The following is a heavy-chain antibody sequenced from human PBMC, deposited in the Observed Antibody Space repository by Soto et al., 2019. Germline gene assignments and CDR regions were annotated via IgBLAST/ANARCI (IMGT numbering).Heavy chain of an antibody. Sequence: EVQLVESGGGLVQSGGSLRLSCAASGFTFSSHWMSWVRQAPGKGLEWVANIIQGGSDKYYVDSVEGRFTISRDNAKNSVYLQMNSLRAEDTAVYYCAGAIYGGTTTFAYWGQGTLVTVSS. CDR2: IIQGGSDK. CDR1: GFTFSSHW. J-gene: IGHJ4*02. CDR3: AGAIYGGTTTFAY. V-gene: IGHV3-7*05. D-gene: IGHD3-3*01.